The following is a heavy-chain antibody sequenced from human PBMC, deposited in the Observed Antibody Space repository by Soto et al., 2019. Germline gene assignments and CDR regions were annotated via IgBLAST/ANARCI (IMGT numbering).Heavy chain of an antibody. CDR1: GFTFSSYG. Sequence: RRLSCAASGFTFSSYGMHWVRQAPGKGLEWVAVISYDGSNKYYADSVKGRFTISRDNSKNTLYLQMNSLRAEDTAVYYCAKGGPHYDFWSGYYHWGQGTLVTVSS. V-gene: IGHV3-30*18. J-gene: IGHJ5*02. CDR2: ISYDGSNK. D-gene: IGHD3-3*01. CDR3: AKGGPHYDFWSGYYH.